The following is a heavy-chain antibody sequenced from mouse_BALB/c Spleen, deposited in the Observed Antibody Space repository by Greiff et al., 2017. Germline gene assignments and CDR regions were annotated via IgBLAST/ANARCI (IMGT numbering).Heavy chain of an antibody. CDR3: AREGYGSSYFDY. Sequence: VQLQQSGAELARPGASVKLSCKASGYTFTSYWMQWVKQRPGQGLEWIGAIYPGDGDTRYTQKFKGKATLTADKSSSTAYMQLSSLASEDSAVYYCAREGYGSSYFDYWGQGTTLTVSS. CDR2: IYPGDGDT. D-gene: IGHD1-1*01. J-gene: IGHJ2*01. CDR1: GYTFTSYW. V-gene: IGHV1-87*01.